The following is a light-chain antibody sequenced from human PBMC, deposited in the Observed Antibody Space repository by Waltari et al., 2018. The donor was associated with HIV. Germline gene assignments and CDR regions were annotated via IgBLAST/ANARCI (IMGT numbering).Light chain of an antibody. J-gene: IGLJ3*02. CDR3: AVWDATLGGWV. CDR1: SHNIGINT. Sequence: QSVLTQPPSASGTPGQRVTISCSGSSHNIGINTVNWYRQVPGTAPHILIYSTNLRSPGVPDRFSGSKSDTSASLAISGLQSEDEADYYCAVWDATLGGWVFGGGTKVTVL. V-gene: IGLV1-44*01. CDR2: STN.